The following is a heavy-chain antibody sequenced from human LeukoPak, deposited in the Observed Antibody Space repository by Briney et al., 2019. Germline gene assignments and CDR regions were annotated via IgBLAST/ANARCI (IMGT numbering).Heavy chain of an antibody. Sequence: PGGSLRLSCAASGFTFSSYGMHWVRQAPGKGLEWVAVISYDGSSKYYADSVKGRFTISRDNSKNTLYLQMNSLRAEDTAVYYCAKDRREYSYGSFDYWGQGTLVTVSS. V-gene: IGHV3-30*18. D-gene: IGHD5-18*01. CDR1: GFTFSSYG. J-gene: IGHJ4*02. CDR3: AKDRREYSYGSFDY. CDR2: ISYDGSSK.